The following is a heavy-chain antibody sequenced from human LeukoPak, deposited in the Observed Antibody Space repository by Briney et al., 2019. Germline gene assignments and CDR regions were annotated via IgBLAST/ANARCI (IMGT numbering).Heavy chain of an antibody. J-gene: IGHJ4*02. Sequence: ASVKVSCKASGYTFTGYYIHWVRQAPGQGLEWMGIINPSGGSTSYAQKFQGRVTMTRDMSTSTVYMELSSLRSEDTAVYYCARRSSLYYDSSGYYPSLFDYWGQGTLVTVSS. CDR1: GYTFTGYY. CDR3: ARRSSLYYDSSGYYPSLFDY. CDR2: INPSGGST. D-gene: IGHD3-22*01. V-gene: IGHV1-46*01.